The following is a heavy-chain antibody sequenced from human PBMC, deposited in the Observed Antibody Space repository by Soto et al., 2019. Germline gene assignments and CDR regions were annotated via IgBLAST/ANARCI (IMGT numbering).Heavy chain of an antibody. CDR3: ARDRGSGYYYPIDY. V-gene: IGHV3-21*01. CDR2: ISSSSSYI. Sequence: GGSLRLSCAASGFTFSSYSMNWVRQAPGKGLEWVSSISSSSSYIYYADSVKGRFTISRDNAKNSLYLQMNSLRAEDTAVYYCARDRGSGYYYPIDYWGQGTLVTVSS. J-gene: IGHJ4*02. CDR1: GFTFSSYS. D-gene: IGHD3-22*01.